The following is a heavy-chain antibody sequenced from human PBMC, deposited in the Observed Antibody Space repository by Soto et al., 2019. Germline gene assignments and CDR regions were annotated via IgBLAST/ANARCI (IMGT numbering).Heavy chain of an antibody. V-gene: IGHV3-21*01. Sequence: EVQLVESGGGLVKPGGSLRLSCAASGFTFSSYSMNWVRQAPGKGLEWVSSISSSSSYIYYADSVKGRFTISRDNAKNSLYLQMNSLRAEDTAVYYCAREGYSYAQGEHWGQGTLVTVSS. CDR2: ISSSSSYI. CDR3: AREGYSYAQGEH. D-gene: IGHD5-18*01. CDR1: GFTFSSYS. J-gene: IGHJ4*02.